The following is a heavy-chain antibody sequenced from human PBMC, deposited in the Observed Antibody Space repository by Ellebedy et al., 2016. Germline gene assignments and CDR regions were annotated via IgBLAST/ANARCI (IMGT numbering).Heavy chain of an antibody. J-gene: IGHJ5*02. CDR2: IYYSGST. Sequence: SETLSLTCTVSGGSVSSYYWSWIRQPPGKGLEWIGYIYYSGSTNYNPSLKSQVTISVDTSKNQFSLKLNSITAADTAVYYCARGLTGYLNWFDPWGQGTLVTVSS. D-gene: IGHD3-9*01. CDR3: ARGLTGYLNWFDP. CDR1: GGSVSSYY. V-gene: IGHV4-59*02.